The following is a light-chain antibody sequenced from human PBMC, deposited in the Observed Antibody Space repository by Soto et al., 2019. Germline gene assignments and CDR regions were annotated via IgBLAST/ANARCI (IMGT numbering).Light chain of an antibody. Sequence: EIVLTQSPGTLSLSPGERATLSCRASQSVSSSYLAWYQQKPGQAHRLLIYGASSRATGIPDRFSGSGSGTDFTLTISRLEPEAFAVYYCQQYGSAPPLPFGGVTKVELK. CDR2: GAS. CDR1: QSVSSSY. CDR3: QQYGSAPPLP. J-gene: IGKJ4*01. V-gene: IGKV3-20*01.